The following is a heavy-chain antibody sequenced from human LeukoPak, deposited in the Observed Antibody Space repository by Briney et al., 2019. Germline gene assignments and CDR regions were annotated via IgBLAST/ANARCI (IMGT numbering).Heavy chain of an antibody. D-gene: IGHD3-3*01. CDR1: GGTFSSYA. J-gene: IGHJ5*02. CDR3: ARVRPLTIFGVVPVGFVP. CDR2: IIPISGTA. V-gene: IGHV1-69*05. Sequence: SVKVSCKASGGTFSSYAISWVRQAPGQGLEWMGGIIPISGTANYAQKFQGRVTITTDESTSTAYMELSSLRSEDTAVYYCARVRPLTIFGVVPVGFVPWGQGTLVTVSS.